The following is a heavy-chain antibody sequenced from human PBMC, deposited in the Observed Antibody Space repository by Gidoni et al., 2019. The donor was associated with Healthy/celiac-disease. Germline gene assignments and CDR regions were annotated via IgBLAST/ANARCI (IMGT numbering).Heavy chain of an antibody. Sequence: QVQLVESGGGLVKPGGALRLTGAASGFTFSDYYMSWIRQAPGKGLGWVSYVSSSGSTIYYAGSVKCRFTISRDNAKNSLYLQMNSLRAEDTAVYYCARGIRRWLQLFGYWGQGTLVTVSS. CDR3: ARGIRRWLQLFGY. CDR2: VSSSGSTI. D-gene: IGHD5-12*01. V-gene: IGHV3-11*01. CDR1: GFTFSDYY. J-gene: IGHJ4*02.